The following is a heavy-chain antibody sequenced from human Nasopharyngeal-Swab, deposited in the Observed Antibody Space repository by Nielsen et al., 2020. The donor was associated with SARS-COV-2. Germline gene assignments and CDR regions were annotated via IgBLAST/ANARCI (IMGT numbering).Heavy chain of an antibody. CDR2: INHSGST. Sequence: SETLSLTCAVYGGSFSGYYWSWIRQPPGKGLEWIGEINHSGSTNYNPSLKSRVTISVDTSKNQFSLKLSSVTAADTAVYYCASPHLIAAAGTFSDYWGQGTLVTVSS. CDR3: ASPHLIAAAGTFSDY. J-gene: IGHJ4*02. CDR1: GGSFSGYY. D-gene: IGHD6-13*01. V-gene: IGHV4-34*01.